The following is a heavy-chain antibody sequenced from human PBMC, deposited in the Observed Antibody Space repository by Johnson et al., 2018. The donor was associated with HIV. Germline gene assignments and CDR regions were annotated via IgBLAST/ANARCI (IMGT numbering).Heavy chain of an antibody. CDR3: ARDLSGWTFGGVIESEAFDI. CDR1: GFTFSTTW. CDR2: INSDGSST. D-gene: IGHD3-16*02. Sequence: VQLVESGGDLVQPGGSLRLSSVGSGFTFSTTWMHCVRQAPGKGLVWVSRINSDGSSTSYADSVKGRFTISRDNAKNSLYLQMNSLRAEDTALYYCARDLSGWTFGGVIESEAFDIWGQGTMVTVSS. V-gene: IGHV3-74*01. J-gene: IGHJ3*02.